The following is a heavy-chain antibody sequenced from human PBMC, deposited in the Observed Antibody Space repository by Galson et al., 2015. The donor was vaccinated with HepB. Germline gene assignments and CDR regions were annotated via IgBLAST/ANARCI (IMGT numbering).Heavy chain of an antibody. J-gene: IGHJ4*02. Sequence: SLRLSCAASGFTFSSYSMNWVRQAPGRGLEWVSYISSSGSSKTYADSVEGRFTISRDNVKNLLYLQMNSLRAEDTALCYCARRGGRRDEDNWGQGTLVTVSS. CDR2: ISSSGSSK. CDR1: GFTFSSYS. V-gene: IGHV3-48*01. CDR3: ARRGGRRDEDN. D-gene: IGHD5-24*01.